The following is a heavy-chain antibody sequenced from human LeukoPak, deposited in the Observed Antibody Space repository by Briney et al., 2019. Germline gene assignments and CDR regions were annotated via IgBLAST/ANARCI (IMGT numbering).Heavy chain of an antibody. CDR3: ARDMAPAGLFFDY. J-gene: IGHJ4*02. CDR2: IKYDGSEK. Sequence: GGSLRLSCAASGFTLSSYWMSWVRQAPGKGLEWVANIKYDGSEKDYVDSVKGRFTTSRDNAKNSLYLQMNSLRAEDTAVYYCARDMAPAGLFFDYWGQGTLVTVSS. D-gene: IGHD6-13*01. CDR1: GFTLSSYW. V-gene: IGHV3-7*01.